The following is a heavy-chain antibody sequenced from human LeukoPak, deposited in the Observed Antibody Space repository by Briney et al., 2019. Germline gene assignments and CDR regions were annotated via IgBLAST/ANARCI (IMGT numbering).Heavy chain of an antibody. V-gene: IGHV3-21*05. CDR1: GYSLSRYS. CDR2: ISNRVSYI. J-gene: IGHJ2*01. D-gene: IGHD4-11*01. CDR3: ARDAATIGTYWYFDL. Sequence: GGSLTLSCAASGYSLSRYSMMWLRQAPGEGREWVSYISNRVSYIYDADSEEGRFTISRDNAKFSLFLQMNTLRDEHTAVYYCARDAATIGTYWYFDLWGRGTLVTVSS.